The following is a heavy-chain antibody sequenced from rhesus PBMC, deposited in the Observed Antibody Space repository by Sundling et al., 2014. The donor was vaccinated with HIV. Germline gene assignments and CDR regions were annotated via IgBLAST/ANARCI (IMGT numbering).Heavy chain of an antibody. CDR3: AREGYCTGGVCYGIGFGLDS. Sequence: QVQLQESGPGLVKPSETLSVTCAVSGGSVSGGYSWIWVRQPPGKGLEWIGSIYGINETTNYSPSLKSRVTISKDTSKNRFSLNLSSATAADTAMYYCAREGYCTGGVCYGIGFGLDSWGQGVVVTVSS. J-gene: IGHJ6*01. V-gene: IGHV4S10*01. D-gene: IGHD2-8*01. CDR1: GGSVSGGYS. CDR2: IYGINETT.